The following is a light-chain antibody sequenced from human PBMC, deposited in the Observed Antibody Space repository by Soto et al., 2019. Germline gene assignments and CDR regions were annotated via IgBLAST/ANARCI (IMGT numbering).Light chain of an antibody. V-gene: IGKV3-11*01. CDR3: QQRGNWPRT. Sequence: EIVLTQSPATLSLSPGERATLSCRASQSVSSYLAWYQQKPGQAPRLLIYDASNRATDIPARFSGSGSGTDFTLTISSLESEDFAVYYCQQRGNWPRTFGQGTELEIK. CDR2: DAS. J-gene: IGKJ2*01. CDR1: QSVSSY.